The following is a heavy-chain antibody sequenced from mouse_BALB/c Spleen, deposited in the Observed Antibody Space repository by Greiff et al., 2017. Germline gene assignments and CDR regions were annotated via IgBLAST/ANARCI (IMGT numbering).Heavy chain of an antibody. V-gene: IGHV5-6*02. J-gene: IGHJ4*01. D-gene: IGHD6-5*01. Sequence: VKVVESGGDLVKPGGSLKLSCAASGFTFSSYGMSWVRQTPDKRLEWVATISSGGSYTYYPDSVKGRFTISRDNAKNTLYLQMSSLKSEDTAMYYCASSYLYAMDYWGQGTSVTVSS. CDR1: GFTFSSYG. CDR3: ASSYLYAMDY. CDR2: ISSGGSYT.